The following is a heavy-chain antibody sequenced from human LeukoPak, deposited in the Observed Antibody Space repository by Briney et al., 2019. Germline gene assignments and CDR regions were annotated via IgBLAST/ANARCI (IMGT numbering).Heavy chain of an antibody. Sequence: SETLSLTCTVSGGSISSYYWSWIRQPPGKGLEWIGYIYYSGSTNYNPSLKSRVTISVDKSKTQFSLKLSSVTAADTAVYYCARALDYGGPDAFDIWGQGTMVTVSS. CDR3: ARALDYGGPDAFDI. J-gene: IGHJ3*02. CDR1: GGSISSYY. D-gene: IGHD4-17*01. V-gene: IGHV4-59*01. CDR2: IYYSGST.